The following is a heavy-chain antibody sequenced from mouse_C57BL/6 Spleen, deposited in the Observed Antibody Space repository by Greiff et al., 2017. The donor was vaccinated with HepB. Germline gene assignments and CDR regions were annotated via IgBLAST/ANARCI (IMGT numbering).Heavy chain of an antibody. Sequence: DAGGGLVQPKGSLKLSCAASGFSFNTYAMNWVRQAPGKGLEWVARIRSKSNNYATYYADSVKDRFTISRDDSESMLYLQMNNLKTEDTAMYYCVRHGDSSGYGFAYWGQGTLVTVSA. J-gene: IGHJ3*01. CDR2: IRSKSNNYAT. V-gene: IGHV10-1*01. CDR3: VRHGDSSGYGFAY. CDR1: GFSFNTYA. D-gene: IGHD3-2*02.